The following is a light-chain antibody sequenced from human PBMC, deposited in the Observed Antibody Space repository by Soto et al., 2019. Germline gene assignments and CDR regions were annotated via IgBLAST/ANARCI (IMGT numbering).Light chain of an antibody. J-gene: IGKJ1*01. Sequence: DIVMTQSPLSLPVTPGQPASISCRSSHSLVYSDGNTYLNWFQRRPGQSPRRLIYKVSDRDSGVPDRFRGSGSGTDFTLNISRVEAEDVGVYYCMQFTHCPWTFGQGTKVDIK. V-gene: IGKV2-30*01. CDR2: KVS. CDR3: MQFTHCPWT. CDR1: HSLVYSDGNTY.